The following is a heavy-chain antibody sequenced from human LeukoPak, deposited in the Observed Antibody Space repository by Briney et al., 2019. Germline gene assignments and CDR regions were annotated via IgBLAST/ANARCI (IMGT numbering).Heavy chain of an antibody. CDR3: ARADYYDSSGLDY. D-gene: IGHD3-22*01. CDR1: GFIFTSYS. V-gene: IGHV3-48*02. J-gene: IGHJ4*02. Sequence: PGGSLRLSCAASGFIFTSYSMNWVRQAPGKGLEWVSYISSPSTNIYYADSVKGRFTISRDNAKNSLYLQMNSLRDEDTAVYYCARADYYDSSGLDYWGQGTLVTVSS. CDR2: ISSPSTNI.